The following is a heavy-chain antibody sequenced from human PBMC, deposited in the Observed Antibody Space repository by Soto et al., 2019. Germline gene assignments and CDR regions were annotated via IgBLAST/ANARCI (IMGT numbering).Heavy chain of an antibody. J-gene: IGHJ5*02. V-gene: IGHV1-69*18. D-gene: IGHD3-16*01. CDR3: ARVDSILLEGEEWFDP. CDR2: IIPMFRTT. Sequence: QVPLVQSGAEVKKPGSSARVSCKASGDTFNNHAFSWVRQAPGQGLEWMGSIIPMFRTTDYAQRFQGRVTITADESTPTVYLDLISLRSDDTAIYYCARVDSILLEGEEWFDPWGQGTLVTVSS. CDR1: GDTFNNHA.